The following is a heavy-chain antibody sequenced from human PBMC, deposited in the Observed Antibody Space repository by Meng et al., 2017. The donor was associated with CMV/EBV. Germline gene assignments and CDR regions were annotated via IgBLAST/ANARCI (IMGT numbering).Heavy chain of an antibody. D-gene: IGHD1-14*01. Sequence: GGSLRLSCAASGYTFTSYYMHWVRQAPGQGLEWMGIINPSGGSTSYAQKFQGRVTMTRDTSTSTVYMELSSLRSEDTAVYYCARADGRGGYWGQGTLVTVSS. CDR1: GYTFTSYY. V-gene: IGHV1-46*01. CDR2: INPSGGST. J-gene: IGHJ4*02. CDR3: ARADGRGGY.